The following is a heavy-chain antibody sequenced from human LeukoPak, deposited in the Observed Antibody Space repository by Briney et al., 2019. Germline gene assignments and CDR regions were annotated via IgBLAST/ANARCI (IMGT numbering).Heavy chain of an antibody. Sequence: GGSLRLSCAASGFTFSAAWMTWVRQTPGKGLECVGRIKNRSDGGATDYPTPVKGRFAISRDDSKNTLYLQMNSLKIGDTGVYYCTTVGSSWGFDYWGQGTLVTVSS. D-gene: IGHD6-13*01. V-gene: IGHV3-15*01. CDR1: GFTFSAAW. CDR2: IKNRSDGGAT. CDR3: TTVGSSWGFDY. J-gene: IGHJ4*02.